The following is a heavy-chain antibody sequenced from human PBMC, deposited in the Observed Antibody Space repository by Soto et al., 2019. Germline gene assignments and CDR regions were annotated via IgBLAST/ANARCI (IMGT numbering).Heavy chain of an antibody. CDR2: IKEDGSEK. CDR3: ARARWYRNGWYYDY. Sequence: PGGSLRLSCGASGFTFSNYWMSWVRQAPDKGLEWVANIKEDGSEKYYVDSVKGRFAISRDNAKNSLYLQMNSLRVEDTAVFYCARARWYRNGWYYDYWGQGTLVTVSS. J-gene: IGHJ4*02. D-gene: IGHD6-19*01. V-gene: IGHV3-7*01. CDR1: GFTFSNYW.